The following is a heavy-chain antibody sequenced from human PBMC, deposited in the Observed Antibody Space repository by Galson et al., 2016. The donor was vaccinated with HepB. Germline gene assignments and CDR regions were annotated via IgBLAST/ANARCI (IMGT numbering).Heavy chain of an antibody. CDR2: ISGSGGRT. CDR3: AKRRVEEMTIFGVEHTKGNLWYFDL. V-gene: IGHV3-23*01. J-gene: IGHJ2*01. D-gene: IGHD3-3*01. CDR1: GLTFSNYA. Sequence: SLRLSCAASGLTFSNYAMNWVRQAPGKGLEWVSGISGSGGRTFYADSVKGRFTISRDNSKNTLYMQMNSLRAEEMALYHCAKRRVEEMTIFGVEHTKGNLWYFDLWGRGTLVIVSS.